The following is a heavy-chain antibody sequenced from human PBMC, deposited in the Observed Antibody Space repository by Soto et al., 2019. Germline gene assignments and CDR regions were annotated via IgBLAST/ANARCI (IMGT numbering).Heavy chain of an antibody. CDR1: GDSITTNGYC. J-gene: IGHJ4*02. V-gene: IGHV4-39*01. Sequence: PSETLSLTWSVSGDSITTNGYCWGWIRQPPGKGLQWIGNVYSTGSTFSHPSLTSRVFISVDTSKNKFSLRLTSVTAADTAVYYCARSHYTYGLLIDYWGPGIMVTVS. CDR2: VYSTGST. D-gene: IGHD2-8*01. CDR3: ARSHYTYGLLIDY.